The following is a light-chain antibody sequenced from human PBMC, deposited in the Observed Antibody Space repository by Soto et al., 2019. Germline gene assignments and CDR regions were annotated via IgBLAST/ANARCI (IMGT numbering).Light chain of an antibody. J-gene: IGLJ1*01. CDR3: SSYAGSNNYV. CDR2: EVN. V-gene: IGLV2-8*01. CDR1: SSDVGGYNF. Sequence: QSVLTQPPSASGSPGQSVTVSCTGTSSDVGGYNFVSWYQHHPGKAPKLMIYEVNKRPSGVPDRFSGSKSGNTASLTVSWLQAEDEADYFCSSYAGSNNYVFGTGTKLTVL.